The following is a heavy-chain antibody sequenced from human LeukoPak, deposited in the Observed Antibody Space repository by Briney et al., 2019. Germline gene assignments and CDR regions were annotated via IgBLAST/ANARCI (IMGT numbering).Heavy chain of an antibody. D-gene: IGHD6-13*01. CDR3: ARHGTPAAAGSAFDI. CDR1: GYGFSSYW. J-gene: IGHJ3*02. V-gene: IGHV5-51*01. CDR2: IYPGDSHT. Sequence: GESLKISCKASGYGFSSYWIGWVRQMPGKGLEWMVIIYPGDSHTRYSPSFQGQVTISADKSITTAYLQWSSLKASDTAMYYCARHGTPAAAGSAFDIWGQGTMVTVSS.